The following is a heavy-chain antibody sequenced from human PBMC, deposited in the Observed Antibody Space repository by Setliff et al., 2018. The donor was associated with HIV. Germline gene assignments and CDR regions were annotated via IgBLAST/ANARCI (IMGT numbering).Heavy chain of an antibody. V-gene: IGHV4-30-4*08. CDR3: ARSNLEPTSRLFDT. Sequence: TLSLTCTVSDASITADTFYWNWLRQPPGKGPEWIGYIHNSGTTHYNPAFESRLIISLDMSNNRFSLNLASVTAADTAVYYCARSNLEPTSRLFDTWGPGTLVTVSS. J-gene: IGHJ5*02. D-gene: IGHD1-1*01. CDR1: DASITADTFY. CDR2: IHNSGTT.